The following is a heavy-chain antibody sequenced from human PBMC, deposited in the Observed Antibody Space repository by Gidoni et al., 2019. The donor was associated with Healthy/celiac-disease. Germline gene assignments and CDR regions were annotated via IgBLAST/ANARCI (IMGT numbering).Heavy chain of an antibody. J-gene: IGHJ4*02. CDR3: AKDSDIVVVVAASFDY. CDR2: ISGSGGST. V-gene: IGHV3-23*01. Sequence: EVQLLESGGGLVQPGGSLRLSCAASGFTFSSYAMSWVRKAPGKGLEWVSAISGSGGSTYYADSVKGRFTISRDNSKNTLYLQMNSLRAEDTAVYYCAKDSDIVVVVAASFDYWGQGTLVTVSS. D-gene: IGHD2-15*01. CDR1: GFTFSSYA.